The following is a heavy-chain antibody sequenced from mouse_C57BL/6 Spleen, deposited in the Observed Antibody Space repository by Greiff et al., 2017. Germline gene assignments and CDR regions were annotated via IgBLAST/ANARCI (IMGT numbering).Heavy chain of an antibody. J-gene: IGHJ1*03. CDR1: GYAFSSYW. D-gene: IGHD2-2*01. CDR2: LYPGDGDT. CDR3: AREGIYYGYAYWYFDV. Sequence: QVQLQQSGAELVKPGASVKISCKASGYAFSSYWMNWVKQRPGKGLEWIGQLYPGDGDTNYNGKFKGKATLTADKSSSTAYMQLSSLTSEDSAVYFCAREGIYYGYAYWYFDVWGTGTTVTVSS. V-gene: IGHV1-80*01.